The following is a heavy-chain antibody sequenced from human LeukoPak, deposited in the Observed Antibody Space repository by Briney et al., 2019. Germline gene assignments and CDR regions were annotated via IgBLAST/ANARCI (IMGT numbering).Heavy chain of an antibody. J-gene: IGHJ5*02. CDR3: ARSTIFGVAMGYNWFDP. Sequence: SVKVSCKASGYTFTSYDINWVRQATGQGLEWMGGIIPIFGTANYAQKFQGRVTITADESTSTAYMELSSLRSEDTAVYYCARSTIFGVAMGYNWFDPWGQGTLVTVSS. D-gene: IGHD3-3*01. V-gene: IGHV1-69*13. CDR1: GYTFTSYD. CDR2: IIPIFGTA.